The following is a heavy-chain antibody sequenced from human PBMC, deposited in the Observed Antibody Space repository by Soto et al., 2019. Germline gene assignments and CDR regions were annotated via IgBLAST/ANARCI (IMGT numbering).Heavy chain of an antibody. Sequence: GESLKISCKASGYSFANYWIGWVCQKPGKGLEWMGVMYPGDSETTYSPSFEGQVIISVDRSRGTAFLEWSSLKASDTAMYYCARPGAPTDTVVYDFWGQGTQVTVSS. CDR3: ARPGAPTDTVVYDF. CDR2: MYPGDSET. V-gene: IGHV5-51*01. D-gene: IGHD5-18*01. J-gene: IGHJ4*02. CDR1: GYSFANYW.